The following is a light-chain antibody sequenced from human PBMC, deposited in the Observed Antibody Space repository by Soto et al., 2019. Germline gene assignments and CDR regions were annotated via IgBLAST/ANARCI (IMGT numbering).Light chain of an antibody. CDR2: GAS. V-gene: IGKV3-20*01. CDR3: QQSYSTPQKT. J-gene: IGKJ1*01. Sequence: EIVLTQSQGTLSLSPGERATLSCRAIQSVQFNYVAWYQQKPGQAPRLLIYGASSRATGIPDRFSGSGSGMDFTLTISSLQPEDFATYYCQQSYSTPQKTFGQGTKVDIK. CDR1: QSVQFNY.